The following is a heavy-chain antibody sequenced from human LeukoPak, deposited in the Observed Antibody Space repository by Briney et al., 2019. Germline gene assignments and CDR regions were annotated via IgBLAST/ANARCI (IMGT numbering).Heavy chain of an antibody. V-gene: IGHV4-34*01. CDR1: GGSFSGYY. Sequence: SETLSLTCAVYGGSFSGYYWSWVRQPPGKGLEWIGEINHSGSTNYNPSLKSRVTISVDTSKNQFSLKLSSVTAADTAVYYCARLGVDGPVGYWGQGTLVTVSS. CDR2: INHSGST. J-gene: IGHJ4*02. D-gene: IGHD2-21*01. CDR3: ARLGVDGPVGY.